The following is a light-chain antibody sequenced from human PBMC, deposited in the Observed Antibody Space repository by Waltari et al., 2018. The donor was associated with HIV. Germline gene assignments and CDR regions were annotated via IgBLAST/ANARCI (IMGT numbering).Light chain of an antibody. V-gene: IGKV4-1*01. Sequence: DIVMTQSPDSLAVSLGERATINCKSSQSLLYRSNNENFLAWYQQKPGQPPKLLIYWASTRDSGVPDRFSGSGSGTDFSLTISSLQAEDVAVYYCQQFSLSPPLTFGGGTKVEIK. CDR2: WAS. CDR1: QSLLYRSNNENF. J-gene: IGKJ4*01. CDR3: QQFSLSPPLT.